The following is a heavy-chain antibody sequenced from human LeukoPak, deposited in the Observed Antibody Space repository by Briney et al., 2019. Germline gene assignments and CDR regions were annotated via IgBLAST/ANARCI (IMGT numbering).Heavy chain of an antibody. J-gene: IGHJ4*02. D-gene: IGHD2-2*02. CDR2: VNSDGTNT. V-gene: IGHV3-74*01. CDR1: GFFFNTYW. Sequence: GGSLRLSCAASGFFFNTYWMHWVRQAPGKGLVWVSRVNSDGTNTNYGDSVQGRFTVSRDNAKNTLYLQMNSLRAEDTAVYDCVREGFLQYLFDYWGQGILVTVSS. CDR3: VREGFLQYLFDY.